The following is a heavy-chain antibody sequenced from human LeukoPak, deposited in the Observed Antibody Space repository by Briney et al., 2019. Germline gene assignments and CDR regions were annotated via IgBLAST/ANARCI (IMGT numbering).Heavy chain of an antibody. D-gene: IGHD3-9*01. Sequence: PGGSLRLSCLASGFTFSSYGMHWVRQAPGKGLEWVAVISYDGSNKYYADSVKGRFTISRDNSKNTLYLQMNSLRAEDTAFYYCAKERTGYYLTTDAFDIWGQGTMVTVSS. CDR3: AKERTGYYLTTDAFDI. CDR2: ISYDGSNK. CDR1: GFTFSSYG. J-gene: IGHJ3*02. V-gene: IGHV3-30*18.